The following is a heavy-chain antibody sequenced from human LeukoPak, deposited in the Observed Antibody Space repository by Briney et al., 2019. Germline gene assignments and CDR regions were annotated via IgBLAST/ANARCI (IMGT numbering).Heavy chain of an antibody. CDR1: GFKFDDYG. D-gene: IGHD3-22*01. V-gene: IGHV3-20*04. Sequence: GGSLRLSCTASGFKFDDYGMTWVRQAPGKGLEWVSDINWNGDSRGYAHSVRGRFTISRDNAKNSLYLQMNSLRPEDTALYYCAKDMTYYYDSSAYLGFDYWGQGTLVTVSS. J-gene: IGHJ4*02. CDR2: INWNGDSR. CDR3: AKDMTYYYDSSAYLGFDY.